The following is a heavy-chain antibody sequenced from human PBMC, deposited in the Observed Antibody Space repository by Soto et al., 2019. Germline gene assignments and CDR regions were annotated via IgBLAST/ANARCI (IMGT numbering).Heavy chain of an antibody. CDR3: AKDRVAVAGTHFYYYYGMDV. V-gene: IGHV3-23*01. CDR2: VSGSGGPT. Sequence: PGGSLRLSCAASGFTFSSYGMSWVRQAPGKGLEWVAGVSGSGGPTYYADSVKGRFTISRDNSKSTLYLQMNRLRAEDTAVYYCAKDRVAVAGTHFYYYYGMDVWGQGTTVTVSS. CDR1: GFTFSSYG. D-gene: IGHD6-19*01. J-gene: IGHJ6*02.